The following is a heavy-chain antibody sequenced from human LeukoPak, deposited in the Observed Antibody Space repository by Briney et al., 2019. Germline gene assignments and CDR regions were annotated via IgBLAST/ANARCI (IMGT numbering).Heavy chain of an antibody. Sequence: GGSLRLSCAASGFTFSSFSMNWARQAPGKGLEWVSYISSSSSTINYADSVKGRFTISRDNAKNSLYLQMDSLRDEDTAVYYCARVRGSGWYFDYWGQGALVTVSS. D-gene: IGHD6-19*01. CDR3: ARVRGSGWYFDY. CDR1: GFTFSSFS. CDR2: ISSSSSTI. V-gene: IGHV3-48*02. J-gene: IGHJ4*02.